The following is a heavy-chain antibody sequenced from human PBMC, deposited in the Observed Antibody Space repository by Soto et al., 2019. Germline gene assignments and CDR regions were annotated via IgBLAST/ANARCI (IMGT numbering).Heavy chain of an antibody. CDR3: VTGHWNYFDY. D-gene: IGHD3-3*01. Sequence: QVQLVESGGGGVKPGGSRRLSCPASGLPSSNKAWPWVRRAPGKGLEWLAFISNDESNTYYVDSVKGRFSISRDNSQNTLYLKMNSLRGEDTAVYYCVTGHWNYFDYWGQGTLVTVSS. J-gene: IGHJ4*02. V-gene: IGHV3-30*03. CDR2: ISNDESNT. CDR1: GLPSSNKA.